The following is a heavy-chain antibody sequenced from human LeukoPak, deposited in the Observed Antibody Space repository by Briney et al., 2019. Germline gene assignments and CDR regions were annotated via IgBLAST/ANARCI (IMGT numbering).Heavy chain of an antibody. J-gene: IGHJ4*02. CDR3: ASTSGSYYAFDY. V-gene: IGHV4-61*01. CDR2: IYYSGST. Sequence: SETLSLTCTVSGGSISSDSQYWSWIRQPPGKGLEWIGYIYYSGSTNYNPSLKSRVTTSVDTSKNQFSLKLSSVTAADTAVYYCASTSGSYYAFDYWGQGTLVTVSS. D-gene: IGHD1-26*01. CDR1: GGSISSDSQY.